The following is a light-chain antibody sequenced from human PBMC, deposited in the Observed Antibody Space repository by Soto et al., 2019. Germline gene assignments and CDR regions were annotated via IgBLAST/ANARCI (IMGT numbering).Light chain of an antibody. V-gene: IGKV4-1*01. Sequence: DIVMTQSPDSLAVSLGERATINCRSSQNVLYNSNNKNYLAWYQQKPGQPPKLLIYWASTRESGVPDRFSGSGSGTDFTLTINSLQAEDVAVYYCQQYYSVPLTFGGGTKVEIK. CDR2: WAS. J-gene: IGKJ4*01. CDR1: QNVLYNSNNKNY. CDR3: QQYYSVPLT.